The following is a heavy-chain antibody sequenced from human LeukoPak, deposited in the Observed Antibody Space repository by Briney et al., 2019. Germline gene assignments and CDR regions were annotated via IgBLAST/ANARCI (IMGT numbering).Heavy chain of an antibody. D-gene: IGHD3-22*01. V-gene: IGHV4-34*01. CDR2: INHSGST. CDR3: ARGRILYYYDSSGPKPYGMDV. J-gene: IGHJ6*02. CDR1: GGSFSGYY. Sequence: PSETLSLTCAVYGGSFSGYYWSWIRQPPGKGLEWIGEINHSGSTNYNPSLKSRVTISVDTSKNQFSLKLSPVTAADTAVYYCARGRILYYYDSSGPKPYGMDVWGQGTTVTVSS.